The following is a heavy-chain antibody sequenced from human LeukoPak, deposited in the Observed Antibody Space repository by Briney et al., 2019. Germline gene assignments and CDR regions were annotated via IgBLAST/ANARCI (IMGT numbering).Heavy chain of an antibody. CDR2: IIPILGMA. Sequence: ASVKVSCKASGGTFSSYTISWVRQAPGQGLEWMGRIIPILGMANYAQKFQGRVTITADKSTSTAYMELSGLRSEDTAVYYCAIGGLMDCSSTSCYRNWFYPWGQGTLVTVSS. CDR3: AIGGLMDCSSTSCYRNWFYP. J-gene: IGHJ5*02. V-gene: IGHV1-69*02. CDR1: GGTFSSYT. D-gene: IGHD2-2*01.